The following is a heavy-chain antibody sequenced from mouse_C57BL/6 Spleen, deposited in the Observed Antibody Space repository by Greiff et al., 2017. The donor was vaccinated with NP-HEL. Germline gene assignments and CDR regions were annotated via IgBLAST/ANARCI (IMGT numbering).Heavy chain of an antibody. V-gene: IGHV6-3*01. CDR1: GFTFSNYW. J-gene: IGHJ3*01. D-gene: IGHD2-2*01. CDR2: IRLKSDNYAT. CDR3: TAGLRVPY. Sequence: EVQRVESGGGLVQPGGSMKLSCVASGFTFSNYWMNWVRQSPEKGLEWVAQIRLKSDNYATHYAESVKGRFTISRDDSKSSVYLQMNNLRAEDTGIYYCTAGLRVPYWGQGTLVTVSA.